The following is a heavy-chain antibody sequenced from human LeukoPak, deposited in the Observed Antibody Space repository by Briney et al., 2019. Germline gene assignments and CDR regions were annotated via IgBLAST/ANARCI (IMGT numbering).Heavy chain of an antibody. CDR1: GFTFSDYY. J-gene: IGHJ5*02. Sequence: GGSLRLSCAASGFTFSDYYMSWIRQAPGKGLEWVSYISSSGSTIYYADSVKGRFTISRDNAKHSLYLQMNSLRAEDTAVYYCARDLRKDYGGNSGSNWFDPWGQGTLVTVSS. D-gene: IGHD4-23*01. V-gene: IGHV3-11*01. CDR2: ISSSGSTI. CDR3: ARDLRKDYGGNSGSNWFDP.